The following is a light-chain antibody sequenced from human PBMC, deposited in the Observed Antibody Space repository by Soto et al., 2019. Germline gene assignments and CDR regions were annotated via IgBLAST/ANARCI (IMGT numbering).Light chain of an antibody. CDR3: SSYTSRVV. CDR1: SSDVGGYNY. J-gene: IGLJ2*01. CDR2: DVS. V-gene: IGLV2-14*01. Sequence: QSVLTQPASVSGSPGQSITISCTGTSSDVGGYNYVSWYQQHPGKAPKLMIYDVSNRPSGVSNRLSGSKSGNTASLTISGLQAEDEADYYCSSYTSRVVFGGGTKLTVL.